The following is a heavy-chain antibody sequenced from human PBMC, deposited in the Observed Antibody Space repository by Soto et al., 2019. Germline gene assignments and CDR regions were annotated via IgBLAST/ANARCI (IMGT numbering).Heavy chain of an antibody. CDR2: MNPNSGNT. CDR3: ARGTFRGVLSDYCYGMDV. V-gene: IGHV1-8*01. Sequence: ASVKVSCKASGYTFTSYDINWVRQATGQGLEWMGWMNPNSGNTGYAQKFQGRVTMTRNTSISTAYMELSSLRSEDTAVYYCARGTFRGVLSDYCYGMDVWGQGTTVPVAS. J-gene: IGHJ6*02. CDR1: GYTFTSYD. D-gene: IGHD3-16*01.